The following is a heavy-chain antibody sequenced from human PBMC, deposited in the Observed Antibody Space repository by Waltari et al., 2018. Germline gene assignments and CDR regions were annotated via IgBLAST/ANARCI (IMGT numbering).Heavy chain of an antibody. CDR1: GGSIRSGGSY. CDR3: ARGTGDNAFDI. Sequence: VQLRESGPGLVKPSQTLSLTCPVSGGSIRSGGSYWSWIRQHPGKGLEWIGYLYYSGSTYYNPSLKSRVTISVDTSKNQFSLKLSSVTAADTAVYYCARGTGDNAFDIWGQGTMVTVSS. CDR2: LYYSGST. D-gene: IGHD7-27*01. J-gene: IGHJ3*02. V-gene: IGHV4-31*03.